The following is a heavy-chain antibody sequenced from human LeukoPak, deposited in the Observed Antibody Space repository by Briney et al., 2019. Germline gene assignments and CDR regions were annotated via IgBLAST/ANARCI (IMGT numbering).Heavy chain of an antibody. CDR3: AKEVGYYGSGSYNLDY. J-gene: IGHJ4*02. Sequence: GGSLRLSCAASVFTFSSYAMSWVRQAPGKGLEWVSAISGSGGSTYYADSVKGRFTISRDNSKNTLYLQMNSLRAEDTAVYYCAKEVGYYGSGSYNLDYWGQGTLVTVSS. CDR1: VFTFSSYA. D-gene: IGHD3-10*01. V-gene: IGHV3-23*01. CDR2: ISGSGGST.